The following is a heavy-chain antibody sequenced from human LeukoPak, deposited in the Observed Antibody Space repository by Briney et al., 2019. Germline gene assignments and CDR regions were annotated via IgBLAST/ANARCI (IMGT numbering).Heavy chain of an antibody. J-gene: IGHJ4*02. CDR2: ISTFNGDT. CDR3: ARLVLGEYSLGFDN. V-gene: IGHV1-18*01. CDR1: RYAFTNFA. D-gene: IGHD6-6*01. Sequence: GASVKVSCKASRYAFTNFAISWVRQAPGQGLEWMGWISTFNGDTRYAQKLQGRVTMTTDTATSTAYLELRSLRSDDTAVYYCARLVLGEYSLGFDNWGQGTLVTVSS.